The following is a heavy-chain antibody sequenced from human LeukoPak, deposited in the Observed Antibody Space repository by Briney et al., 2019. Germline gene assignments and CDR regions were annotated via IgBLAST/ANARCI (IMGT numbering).Heavy chain of an antibody. D-gene: IGHD3-3*01. Sequence: ASVNVSCKASGYTFTSYDINWVRQATGQGLEWMGWMNPNSGNTGYAQKFQGRVTMTRNTSISTAYMELSSLRSEDTAVYYCARGSRPRYYDFWSGYPTTNDYWGQGTLVTVSS. J-gene: IGHJ4*02. CDR2: MNPNSGNT. V-gene: IGHV1-8*01. CDR1: GYTFTSYD. CDR3: ARGSRPRYYDFWSGYPTTNDY.